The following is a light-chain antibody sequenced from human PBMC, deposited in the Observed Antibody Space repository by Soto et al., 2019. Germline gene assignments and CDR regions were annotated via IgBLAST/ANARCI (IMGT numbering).Light chain of an antibody. CDR3: QQYYSTPRT. J-gene: IGKJ1*01. Sequence: DIVMTQSPDSLAVSLGERATINCKSSQSVLYTSYNKNLLAWYQQKPGQPPKLLIYWASTRESGVPDRFSGSGSGTDFTLTISSLQAEDVAVYYCQQYYSTPRTFGQGTKVDIK. CDR1: QSVLYTSYNKNL. V-gene: IGKV4-1*01. CDR2: WAS.